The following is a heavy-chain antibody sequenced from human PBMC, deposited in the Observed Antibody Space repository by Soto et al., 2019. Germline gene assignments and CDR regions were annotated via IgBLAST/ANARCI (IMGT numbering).Heavy chain of an antibody. J-gene: IGHJ4*02. Sequence: QVQLVESGGGVIQPGRSLRLSCAASGFTFSSYAMHWVRQAPGKGLEWVSGISYDGSNKYYADSVKGRFTISRDNSKNALYMQMNGLRAEDTAVYYWARGDRGAAPEGFDSWGQGTLVTVSS. CDR3: ARGDRGAAPEGFDS. CDR1: GFTFSSYA. D-gene: IGHD6-6*01. V-gene: IGHV3-30-3*01. CDR2: ISYDGSNK.